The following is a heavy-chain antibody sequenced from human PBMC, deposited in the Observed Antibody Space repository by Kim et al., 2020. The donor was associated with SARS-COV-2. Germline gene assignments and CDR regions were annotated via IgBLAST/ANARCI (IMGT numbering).Heavy chain of an antibody. V-gene: IGHV3-7*03. D-gene: IGHD1-7*01. Sequence: GGSLRLSCAASGFTFSSYWMSWVRQAPGKGLEWVANINQDGSEKYYVDSVKGRFTISRDNAKNSVYLQVNSLRAEDTAVYYCARELELRGYNWFDPWGQGTLVTVSS. CDR3: ARELELRGYNWFDP. CDR2: INQDGSEK. J-gene: IGHJ5*02. CDR1: GFTFSSYW.